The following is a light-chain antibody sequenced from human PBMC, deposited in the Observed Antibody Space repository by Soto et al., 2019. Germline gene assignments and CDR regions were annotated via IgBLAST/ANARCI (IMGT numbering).Light chain of an antibody. Sequence: EIVLTQTPGTVSLSPGERATLSCRASQSVRSTYFAWYQHKPGQAPRLLIFDASTRATGIPDRFSGSGSGTDFTLTISRLEPEDCALYYCHKYGHSPVTCGGGTKVEIK. CDR2: DAS. V-gene: IGKV3-20*01. CDR1: QSVRSTY. CDR3: HKYGHSPVT. J-gene: IGKJ4*01.